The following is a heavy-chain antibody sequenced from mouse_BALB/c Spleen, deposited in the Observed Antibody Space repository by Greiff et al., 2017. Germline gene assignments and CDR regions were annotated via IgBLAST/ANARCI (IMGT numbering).Heavy chain of an antibody. V-gene: IGHV5-15*02. CDR1: GFTFSDYG. J-gene: IGHJ2*01. Sequence: EVKVVESGGGLVQPGGSRKLSCAASGFTFSDYGMAWVRQAPGKGPEWVAFISNLAYSIYYADTVTGRFTISRENAKNTLYLEMSSLRSEDTAMYYCARDGGSLFDYWGQGTTLTVSS. D-gene: IGHD6-1*01. CDR2: ISNLAYSI. CDR3: ARDGGSLFDY.